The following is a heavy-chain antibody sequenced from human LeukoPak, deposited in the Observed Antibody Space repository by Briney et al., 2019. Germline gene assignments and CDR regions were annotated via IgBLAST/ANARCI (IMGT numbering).Heavy chain of an antibody. CDR3: ARHLQRGFHFDY. V-gene: IGHV4-59*01. Sequence: SETLSLTCTVSGGSISSYYWSWIRQPPGKGLEWIGYIYYSGSTNYNPSLKSRVTISVDTSKNQFSLKLSSVTAADTAVYYCARHLQRGFHFDYWGQGTLVTVSS. J-gene: IGHJ4*02. CDR2: IYYSGST. CDR1: GGSISSYY. D-gene: IGHD3-22*01.